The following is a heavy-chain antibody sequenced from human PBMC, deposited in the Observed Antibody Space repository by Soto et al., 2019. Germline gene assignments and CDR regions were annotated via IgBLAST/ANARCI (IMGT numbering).Heavy chain of an antibody. CDR2: IWYDGSNK. Sequence: GGSLRLSCAASGFTFSSYGMHWVRQAPGKGLEWVAVIWYDGSNKYYADSVKGRFTISRDNSKNTLYLQMNSLRAEDTAVYYCARDPGFADLVEDAFDIWGQGTMVTVSS. V-gene: IGHV3-33*01. CDR1: GFTFSSYG. D-gene: IGHD3-10*01. CDR3: ARDPGFADLVEDAFDI. J-gene: IGHJ3*02.